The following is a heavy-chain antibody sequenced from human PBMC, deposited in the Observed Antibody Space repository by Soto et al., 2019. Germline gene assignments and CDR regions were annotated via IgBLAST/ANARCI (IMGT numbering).Heavy chain of an antibody. D-gene: IGHD2-8*01. J-gene: IGHJ4*02. Sequence: SVKVSCKASGFTFTSSAVQWVRQARGQRLEWIGWIGVGSGNRHYAQKFQERVTITRDMSTNTAYMELSSLRSEDTAVYYCTALGVNFDHWGQGTQVTVSS. CDR3: TALGVNFDH. CDR2: IGVGSGNR. V-gene: IGHV1-58*01. CDR1: GFTFTSSA.